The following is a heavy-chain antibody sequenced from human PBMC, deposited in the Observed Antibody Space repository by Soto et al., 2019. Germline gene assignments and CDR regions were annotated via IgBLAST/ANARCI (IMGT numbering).Heavy chain of an antibody. CDR1: GFTFSSYW. CDR2: IKEDGSDM. CDR3: ATDSYMTMIVVRFDY. J-gene: IGHJ4*03. V-gene: IGHV3-7*01. D-gene: IGHD3-22*01. Sequence: GGSLRLSCAASGFTFSSYWMSWVRQAPGKGLEWVANIKEDGSDMYYVDSVKGRFTISRDNAKNSLYLQMNSLRAEDTAVYYCATDSYMTMIVVRFDYWGHGTLVTVSS.